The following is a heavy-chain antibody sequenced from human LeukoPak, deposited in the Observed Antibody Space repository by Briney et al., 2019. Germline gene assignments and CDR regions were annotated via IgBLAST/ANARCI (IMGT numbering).Heavy chain of an antibody. CDR2: MNPNSGNT. J-gene: IGHJ4*02. CDR1: GYTFTSYD. V-gene: IGHV1-8*01. D-gene: IGHD3-22*01. Sequence: ASVKVSCKASGYTFTSYDINWVRQATGQGLEWMGWMNPNSGNTGYAQKFQGRVTMTRNTSISTAYMELSSLRSEDTAVYYCARGKGVLHTYYYDSSGYYFDYWGQGTLVTVSS. CDR3: ARGKGVLHTYYYDSSGYYFDY.